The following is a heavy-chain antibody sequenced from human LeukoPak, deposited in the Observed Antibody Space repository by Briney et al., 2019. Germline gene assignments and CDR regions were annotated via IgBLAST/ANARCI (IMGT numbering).Heavy chain of an antibody. V-gene: IGHV5-51*01. J-gene: IGHJ4*02. CDR3: ARRRGIVGARLVPYYFDY. CDR2: IYPGDSDT. D-gene: IGHD1-26*01. CDR1: GYSFTSYW. Sequence: GESLKISCKGSGYSFTSYWIGWVRQMPGKGLEWMGIIYPGDSDTRYSPSFQGQVTISADKSISTAYLQWSSLKASDTAMYYCARRRGIVGARLVPYYFDYWGQGTLVTVSS.